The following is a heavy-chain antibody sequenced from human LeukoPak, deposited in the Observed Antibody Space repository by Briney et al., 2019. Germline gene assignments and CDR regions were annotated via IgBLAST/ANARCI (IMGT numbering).Heavy chain of an antibody. CDR1: GFTFSSYG. Sequence: GGSLRLSCAASGFTFSSYGMHWVRQAPGKGLEWVAVISYDGGNKYYADSVKGRFTISRDNSKNTLYLQMNSLRAEDTAVYYCAKDWELLQNWGQGTLVTVSS. CDR3: AKDWELLQN. J-gene: IGHJ4*02. CDR2: ISYDGGNK. V-gene: IGHV3-30*18. D-gene: IGHD1-26*01.